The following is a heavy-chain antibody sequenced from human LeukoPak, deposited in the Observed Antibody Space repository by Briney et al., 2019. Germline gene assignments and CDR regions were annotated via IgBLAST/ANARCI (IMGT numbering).Heavy chain of an antibody. CDR1: GFTFSSYW. V-gene: IGHV3-7*01. Sequence: GGSLRLSCAASGFTFSSYWMSWVRQAPGKGLEWVANIKQDGSEKYYVDSVKGRFTISRDNAKNSLYLQMNSLRAEDTAVYYCARDRGFSSGYTYWFDTWGQGTLVTVSS. CDR2: IKQDGSEK. D-gene: IGHD3-22*01. J-gene: IGHJ5*02. CDR3: ARDRGFSSGYTYWFDT.